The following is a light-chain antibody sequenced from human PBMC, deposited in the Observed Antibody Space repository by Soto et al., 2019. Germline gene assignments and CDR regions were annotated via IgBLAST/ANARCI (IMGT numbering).Light chain of an antibody. V-gene: IGLV1-47*01. Sequence: QSVLTQPPSVSGTPGQWVTISCSGSSSNIASDHVYWYQQLPGTAPKLLIYRNTQRPSGVPDRFSASKSGTSASLAISGLRSEDEADYYCGAWDDSLRSYVFGTGTKLTV. CDR1: SSNIASDH. CDR3: GAWDDSLRSYV. J-gene: IGLJ1*01. CDR2: RNT.